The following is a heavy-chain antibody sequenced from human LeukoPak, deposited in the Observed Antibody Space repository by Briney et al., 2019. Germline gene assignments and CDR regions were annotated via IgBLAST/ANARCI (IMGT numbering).Heavy chain of an antibody. Sequence: KASETLSLTCTVSGGSISSGSYYWSWIRQPAGKGLEWIGRIYTSGNTNYNPSLKSRVTISVDTSKNQFSLKLSSVTAADTAVYYCARGLHCSSTSCKGSYFDYWGQGTLVTVSS. CDR2: IYTSGNT. CDR3: ARGLHCSSTSCKGSYFDY. V-gene: IGHV4-61*02. J-gene: IGHJ4*02. D-gene: IGHD2-2*01. CDR1: GGSISSGSYY.